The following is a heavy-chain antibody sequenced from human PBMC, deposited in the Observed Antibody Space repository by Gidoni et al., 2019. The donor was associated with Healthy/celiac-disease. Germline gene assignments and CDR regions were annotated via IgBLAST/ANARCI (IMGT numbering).Heavy chain of an antibody. Sequence: QLQLQESGPGLVKPSETLSLTCTVSGGSISSSSYYWGWIRQPPGKGLEWIGSIYYSGSTYYNPSFKSRVTISVDTSKNQFSLKLSSVTAADTAVYYCARQITGTLDYWGQGTLVTVSS. CDR1: GGSISSSSYY. V-gene: IGHV4-39*01. CDR3: ARQITGTLDY. J-gene: IGHJ4*02. CDR2: IYYSGST. D-gene: IGHD1-1*01.